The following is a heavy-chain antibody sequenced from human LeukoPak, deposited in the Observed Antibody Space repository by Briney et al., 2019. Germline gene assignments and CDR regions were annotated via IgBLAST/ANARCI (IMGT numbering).Heavy chain of an antibody. J-gene: IGHJ4*02. CDR1: GSTFSSYW. CDR2: IKQDGSEK. Sequence: QPGGSLRLSCAASGSTFSSYWMSWVRQAPGKGLEWVANIKQDGSEKYYVDSVKGRFTISRDNAKNSLYLQMNSLRAEDTAVYYCARRGSGWYYFDYWGQGTLVTVSS. D-gene: IGHD6-19*01. V-gene: IGHV3-7*03. CDR3: ARRGSGWYYFDY.